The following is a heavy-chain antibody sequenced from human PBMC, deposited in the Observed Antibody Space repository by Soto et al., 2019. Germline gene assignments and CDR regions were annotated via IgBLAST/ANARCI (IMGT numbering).Heavy chain of an antibody. CDR3: TRVLPGGAFHGLDV. CDR2: ITTAGDT. D-gene: IGHD3-3*02. V-gene: IGHV3-13*01. Sequence: GGSLRLSCAASGFTFRSYDMHWVRQVTGKGLEWVSAITTAGDTFYPGSVKGRFTISRENAKNALYLQMNSLRAEDTAVYYCTRVLPGGAFHGLDVWGQWTTVTVSS. CDR1: GFTFRSYD. J-gene: IGHJ6*02.